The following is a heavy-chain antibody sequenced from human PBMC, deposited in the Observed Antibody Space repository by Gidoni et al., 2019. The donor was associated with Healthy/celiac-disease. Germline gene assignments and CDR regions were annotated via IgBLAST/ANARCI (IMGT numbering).Heavy chain of an antibody. V-gene: IGHV4-34*01. CDR3: ARGRVLWFGELSISRGWFDP. CDR2: INHSGST. D-gene: IGHD3-10*01. J-gene: IGHJ5*02. CDR1: GGSFSGYY. Sequence: QVQLQQWGAGLLKPSETLSLTCAVYGGSFSGYYWSWIRQPPGKGLEWIGEINHSGSTNYNPSLKSRVTISVDTSKNQFSLKLSSVTAADTAVYYCARGRVLWFGELSISRGWFDPWGQGTLVTVSS.